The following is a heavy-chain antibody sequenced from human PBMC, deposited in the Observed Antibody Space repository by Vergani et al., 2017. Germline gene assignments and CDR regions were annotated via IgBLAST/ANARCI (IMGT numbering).Heavy chain of an antibody. CDR1: GFTFSSYG. CDR3: ATSRDSYCGGDCYFPFDY. D-gene: IGHD2-21*02. CDR2: IWYDGSNK. V-gene: IGHV3-33*01. Sequence: QVQLVESGGGVVQPGRSLRLSCAASGFTFSSYGMHWVRQAPGKGLEWVAVIWYDGSNKYYADSVKGRFTISRDNSKNTLYLQMNSLRAEDTAVYYCATSRDSYCGGDCYFPFDYWGQGTLVTVSS. J-gene: IGHJ4*02.